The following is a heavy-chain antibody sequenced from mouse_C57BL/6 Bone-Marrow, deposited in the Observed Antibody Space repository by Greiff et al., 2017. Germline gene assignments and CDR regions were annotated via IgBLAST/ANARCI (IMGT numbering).Heavy chain of an antibody. D-gene: IGHD2-2*01. V-gene: IGHV1-64*01. CDR1: GYTFTSYW. CDR2: IHPNSGST. Sequence: QVQLQQPGAELVKPGASVKLSCKASGYTFTSYWMHWVKQRPGQGLEWIGMIHPNSGSTNYNEKFTSKATLTVDKSSSTAYMQLSSLTSEDSAVYYCARERVTAVWYFDVWGTGTTVTVSS. CDR3: ARERVTAVWYFDV. J-gene: IGHJ1*03.